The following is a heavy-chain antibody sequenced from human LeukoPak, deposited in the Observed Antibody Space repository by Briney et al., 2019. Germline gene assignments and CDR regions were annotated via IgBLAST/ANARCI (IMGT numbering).Heavy chain of an antibody. CDR1: GGSISSSSYY. CDR2: IYYSGST. CDR3: ARGADIAAAGEVDY. J-gene: IGHJ4*02. D-gene: IGHD6-13*01. V-gene: IGHV4-39*01. Sequence: SETLSLTCTVSGGSISSSSYYWGWIRQPPGKGLEWIGSIYYSGSTYYNPSLKSRVTISVDMSKNQFSLKLSSVTAADTAVYYCARGADIAAAGEVDYWGQGTLVTVSS.